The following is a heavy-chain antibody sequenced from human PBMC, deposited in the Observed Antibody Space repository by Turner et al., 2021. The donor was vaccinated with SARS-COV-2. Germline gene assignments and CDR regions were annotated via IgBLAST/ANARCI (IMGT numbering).Heavy chain of an antibody. CDR2: IIPIFGTA. CDR1: GGTFSSNA. J-gene: IGHJ6*02. Sequence: QVQLVQSGAEVKKPGSSVKVPCKASGGTFSSNAISWVRQAPGQGLEWMGGIIPIFGTANYAQKFQGRVTITADESTSTAYMELSSLRSEDTAVYYCASDTVVTPLYGMDVWGQGTTVTVSS. V-gene: IGHV1-69*01. D-gene: IGHD2-21*02. CDR3: ASDTVVTPLYGMDV.